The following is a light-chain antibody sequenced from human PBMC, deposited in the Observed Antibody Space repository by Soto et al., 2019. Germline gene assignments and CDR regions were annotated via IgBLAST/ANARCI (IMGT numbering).Light chain of an antibody. Sequence: EIVMTQSPDTLSVSPGERATLSCRASQSVSTNLAWYQQKPGQAPRLLMYGASTRATGIPARFSGSGSGTEFTLTISSLQSEDFAVYYYQQYNKWPPWTFGQGTKVDIK. CDR1: QSVSTN. V-gene: IGKV3-15*01. J-gene: IGKJ1*01. CDR2: GAS. CDR3: QQYNKWPPWT.